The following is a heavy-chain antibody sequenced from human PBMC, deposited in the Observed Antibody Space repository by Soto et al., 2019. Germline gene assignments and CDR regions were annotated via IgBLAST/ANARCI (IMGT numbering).Heavy chain of an antibody. J-gene: IGHJ6*02. CDR3: AKASLRSTMEDYYYYGMDV. V-gene: IGHV3-30*18. D-gene: IGHD3-10*01. CDR1: GFTFISYG. Sequence: GGSLRLSCAASGFTFISYGMHLVRQAPGKGLEWVAVISYDGSNKYYADSVKGRFTISRDNSKNTLYLQMNSLRAEDTAVYYCAKASLRSTMEDYYYYGMDVWGQGTTVTVSS. CDR2: ISYDGSNK.